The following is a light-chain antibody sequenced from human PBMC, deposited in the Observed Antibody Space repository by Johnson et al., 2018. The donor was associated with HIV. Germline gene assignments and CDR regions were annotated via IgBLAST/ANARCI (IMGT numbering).Light chain of an antibody. CDR3: GTWDSSLSAGV. CDR2: DNN. Sequence: VLTQPPSVSAAPGQKVTISCSGSSSNIGNNYVSWYQHLPGRAPKLLIYDNNKRPSGIPDRFSGSKSGTSATLGITGLRTGDEADYYCGTWDSSLSAGVFGTGTKVTVL. J-gene: IGLJ1*01. CDR1: SSNIGNNY. V-gene: IGLV1-51*01.